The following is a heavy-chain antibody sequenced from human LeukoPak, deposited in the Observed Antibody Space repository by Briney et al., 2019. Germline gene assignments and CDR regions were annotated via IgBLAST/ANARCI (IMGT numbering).Heavy chain of an antibody. CDR1: GYTFTGYF. D-gene: IGHD3-3*01. CDR3: ARELGGITISDFDY. J-gene: IGHJ4*02. V-gene: IGHV1-2*02. CDR2: INPNSGGT. Sequence: ASVKVSCKASGYTFTGYFMHWVRQAPGQGLEWMGWINPNSGGTNYAQKFQGRVTMTRDTSISTAYMELSRLRSDDTAVYYCARELGGITISDFDYWGQGTLVNVSS.